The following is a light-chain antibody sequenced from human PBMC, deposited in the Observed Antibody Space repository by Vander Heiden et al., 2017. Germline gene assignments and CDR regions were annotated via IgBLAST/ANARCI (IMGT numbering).Light chain of an antibody. CDR3: QQYERNPPIT. J-gene: IGKJ4*01. Sequence: DIVMTQSPDSLAVSLGERATINCKSSQSVLYSSNNKNYLAWYQQKPGQPPKLLIYWASTREAGVPDRFSGSGYGTDFTLTISSRQAEDVAVYYCQQYERNPPITFGGGTKVEIK. CDR1: QSVLYSSNNKNY. CDR2: WAS. V-gene: IGKV4-1*01.